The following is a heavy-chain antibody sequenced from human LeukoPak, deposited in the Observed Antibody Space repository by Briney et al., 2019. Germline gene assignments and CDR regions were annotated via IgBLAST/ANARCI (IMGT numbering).Heavy chain of an antibody. Sequence: GASVKVSCKASGYTFTDYYIHWVRQAPGQGPEWMGRINPNSGGTDYAQKFQGRVTMTRDTSITTADMELRRLTSDDTAVYYCARVAYGNNPTPFDYWGQRTLVIVSS. J-gene: IGHJ4*02. CDR2: INPNSGGT. D-gene: IGHD4-11*01. CDR3: ARVAYGNNPTPFDY. CDR1: GYTFTDYY. V-gene: IGHV1-2*06.